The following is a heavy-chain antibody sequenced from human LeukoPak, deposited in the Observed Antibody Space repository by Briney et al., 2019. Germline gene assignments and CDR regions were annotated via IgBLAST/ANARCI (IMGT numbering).Heavy chain of an antibody. CDR2: IYSGGST. J-gene: IGHJ6*03. Sequence: PGGSLRLSCAASGFTVSSNYMSWVRQAPGKGLEWVSVIYSGGSTYYADSVKGRFTISRDNSKNTLYLQMNSLRAEDTAVYYCASGRGSPPYYCYYMDVWGKGTTVTVSS. CDR3: ASGRGSPPYYCYYMDV. D-gene: IGHD3-16*01. CDR1: GFTVSSNY. V-gene: IGHV3-53*01.